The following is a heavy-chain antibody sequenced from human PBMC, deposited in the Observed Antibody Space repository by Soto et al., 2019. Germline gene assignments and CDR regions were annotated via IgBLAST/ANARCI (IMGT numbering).Heavy chain of an antibody. Sequence: ASVKVSCKASGYTFTSYGISWVRQAPGQGLEWMGWISAYNGNTNYAQKLQGRVTMTTDTSTSTAYMELRSLRSDDTAVYYCAILKIGGYYFDYWGQGTLVTVSS. V-gene: IGHV1-18*01. J-gene: IGHJ4*02. CDR1: GYTFTSYG. D-gene: IGHD3-10*01. CDR3: AILKIGGYYFDY. CDR2: ISAYNGNT.